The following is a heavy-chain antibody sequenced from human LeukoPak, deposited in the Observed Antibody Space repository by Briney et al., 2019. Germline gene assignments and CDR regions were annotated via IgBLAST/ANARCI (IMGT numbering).Heavy chain of an antibody. Sequence: SETLSLTCTVYGGSFSGYYLSWIRQPPGRGLEWIWDISHSGGVNYNPSPKSGVTISVRTTTNKSSLKLISVTAADTAAYYCSRARSGKWGFEYWGQGTLVTVSS. CDR1: GGSFSGYY. D-gene: IGHD1-26*01. J-gene: IGHJ4*02. V-gene: IGHV4-34*01. CDR2: ISHSGGV. CDR3: SRARSGKWGFEY.